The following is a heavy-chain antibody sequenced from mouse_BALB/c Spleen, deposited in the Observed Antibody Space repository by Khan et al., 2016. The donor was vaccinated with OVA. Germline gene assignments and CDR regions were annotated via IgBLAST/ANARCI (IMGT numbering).Heavy chain of an antibody. CDR3: ARHQFPLSMDS. CDR1: GFSLTSYA. CDR2: IWSDGRT. J-gene: IGHJ4*01. V-gene: IGHV2-6-2*01. Sequence: QVQLKQSGPDLVAPSQSLSSTCTVSGFSLTSYAIHWVRQPPGKGLEWLVVIWSDGRTTYNSALKSRLSISKDNSKSQVFLKIDSLQTDDTAMYYCARHQFPLSMDSGGQGTSVTVSS.